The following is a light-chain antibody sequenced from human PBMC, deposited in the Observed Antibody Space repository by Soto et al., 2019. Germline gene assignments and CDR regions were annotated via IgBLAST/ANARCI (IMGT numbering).Light chain of an antibody. V-gene: IGKV3-11*01. CDR1: HSVSTY. Sequence: VTHSPATRSFSPEEIATLSLCASHSVSTYFAWYHQKPGPAPRLLIYDASNRAPGIPARFSASGSGTDFTLPISSLETEDFAVYHCQQSSSWPSFGQGIRLEIK. J-gene: IGKJ5*01. CDR3: QQSSSWPS. CDR2: DAS.